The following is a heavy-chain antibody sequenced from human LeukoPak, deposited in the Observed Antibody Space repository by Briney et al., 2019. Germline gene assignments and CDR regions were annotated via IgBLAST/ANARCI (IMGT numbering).Heavy chain of an antibody. CDR3: ARDLIAAAGVPGDY. J-gene: IGHJ4*02. CDR1: GFTFSSYW. CDR2: IKEDGSEK. V-gene: IGHV3-7*05. Sequence: PGGSLRLSCAASGFTFSSYWMSWVRQAPGKGLEWVANIKEDGSEKYYVDSVKGRFTISRDNAKNSLYLQMNSLRAEDTAVYYCARDLIAAAGVPGDYWGQGTLVTVSS. D-gene: IGHD6-13*01.